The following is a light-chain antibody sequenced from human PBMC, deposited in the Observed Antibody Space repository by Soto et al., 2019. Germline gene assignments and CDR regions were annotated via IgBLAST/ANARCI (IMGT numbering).Light chain of an antibody. V-gene: IGKV1-5*01. Sequence: DIPMTQSPSTLSASIGDRVTITCRASQNINNWIAWYQQKPGKAPKFLIYDASTLESGVPSRFSVSGFGTEFSLTLSSLQPDDFGSYYCQHMRTFGQGTKVEIK. CDR3: QHMRT. CDR1: QNINNW. J-gene: IGKJ1*01. CDR2: DAS.